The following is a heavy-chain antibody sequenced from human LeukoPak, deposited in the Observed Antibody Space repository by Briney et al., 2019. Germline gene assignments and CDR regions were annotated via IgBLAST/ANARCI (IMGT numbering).Heavy chain of an antibody. CDR1: GFTFSSYW. Sequence: PGGSLRLSCAASGFTFSSYWMSWVRQSPGKGREWVANIKPEGSEKYYVDSVKGRFTISRANARTALFLAMNSLRAEDTAVYSCARERTYSGSGSTFPYYDYWGQGTLVIVSS. CDR3: ARERTYSGSGSTFPYYDY. D-gene: IGHD3-10*01. V-gene: IGHV3-7*01. CDR2: IKPEGSEK. J-gene: IGHJ4*02.